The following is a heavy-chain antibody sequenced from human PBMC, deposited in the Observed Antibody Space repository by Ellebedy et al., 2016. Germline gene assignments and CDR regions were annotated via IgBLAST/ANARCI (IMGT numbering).Heavy chain of an antibody. J-gene: IGHJ3*02. CDR1: GYTFRTYW. CDR3: VRKGIWGSYHEPEI. V-gene: IGHV5-51*01. Sequence: GESLKISCQGSGYTFRTYWIAWVRQVPGKGLEWMGIIYPGDSDTRYSPSFQGQVTILADKSISTAFLQWGSLKASDTAMYYCVRKGIWGSYHEPEIWGQGTMVTVSS. D-gene: IGHD3-16*02. CDR2: IYPGDSDT.